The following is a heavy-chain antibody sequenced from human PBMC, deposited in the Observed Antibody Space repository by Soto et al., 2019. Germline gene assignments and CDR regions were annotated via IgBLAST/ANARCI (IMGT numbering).Heavy chain of an antibody. Sequence: QVQLVESGGGVVQPGRSLRLSCAASGFTFSSYAMHWVRQAPGKGLEWVAVISYDGSNKYYADSVKGRFTISRDNSKNXLDLQMNSLRLDDTAVYYCARPLWRDDYNWGYFDLWGRGTLVTVSS. J-gene: IGHJ2*01. CDR1: GFTFSSYA. CDR3: ARPLWRDDYNWGYFDL. D-gene: IGHD4-4*01. CDR2: ISYDGSNK. V-gene: IGHV3-30-3*01.